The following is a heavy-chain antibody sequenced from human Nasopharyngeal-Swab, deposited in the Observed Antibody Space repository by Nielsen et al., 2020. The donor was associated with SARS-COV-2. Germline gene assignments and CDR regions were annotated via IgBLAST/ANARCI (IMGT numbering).Heavy chain of an antibody. CDR1: GFTFSTYW. D-gene: IGHD6-19*01. V-gene: IGHV3-7*01. CDR3: AKDFSTGASGCLFD. J-gene: IGHJ4*02. Sequence: GESLKISCEASGFTFSTYWMSWVRQAPGKGLEWVANIRQDESEKYYVDSVKGRFTVSRDNSKNTLYLQMSSLRAEDTAVYHCAKDFSTGASGCLFDWGQGTLVTVSS. CDR2: IRQDESEK.